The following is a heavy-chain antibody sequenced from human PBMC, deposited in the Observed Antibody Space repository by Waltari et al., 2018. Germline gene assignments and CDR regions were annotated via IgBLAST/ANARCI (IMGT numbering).Heavy chain of an antibody. J-gene: IGHJ5*02. V-gene: IGHV4-39*07. CDR2: IYYSGAI. CDR1: GGSISRSGYY. CDR3: ARALAPKWFDP. Sequence: QVQLQESGPGLVKSSETLSLTCTVSGGSISRSGYYWGWVRQPPGKGLEWIANIYYSGAIYYSPSLRRRATISLDTSKNQFSLRLTSVTAADTAVYYCARALAPKWFDPWGRGTLVTVSS.